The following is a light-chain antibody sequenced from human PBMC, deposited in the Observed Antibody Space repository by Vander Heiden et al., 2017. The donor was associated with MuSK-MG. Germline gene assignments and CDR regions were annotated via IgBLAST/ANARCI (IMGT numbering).Light chain of an antibody. J-gene: IGKJ1*01. CDR1: QSISNY. Sequence: DIQMTQSPSSLSASVGDRVTITCRASQSISNYLNWYQQKPGKAPKLLIYAASSLQSGVPSRFSGSGSGTDFTLTISSLQPEDFATYYCQQSYSTHLWTFGQGTKVEIK. CDR2: AAS. CDR3: QQSYSTHLWT. V-gene: IGKV1-39*01.